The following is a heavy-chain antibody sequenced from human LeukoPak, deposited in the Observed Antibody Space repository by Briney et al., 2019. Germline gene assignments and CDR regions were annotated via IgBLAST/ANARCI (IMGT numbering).Heavy chain of an antibody. V-gene: IGHV3-7*01. D-gene: IGHD6-19*01. CDR3: ARDGDSSGWYYFDY. J-gene: IGHJ4*02. CDR2: IKQDGSEK. CDR1: GFTFSSYW. Sequence: PGGSLRLSCAASGFTFSSYWMSWVRQAPGKGLEWVANIKQDGSEKYYVDSVKGRFTISRDNSKNTLYLQMNSLRAEDTAVYYCARDGDSSGWYYFDYWGQGTLVTVSS.